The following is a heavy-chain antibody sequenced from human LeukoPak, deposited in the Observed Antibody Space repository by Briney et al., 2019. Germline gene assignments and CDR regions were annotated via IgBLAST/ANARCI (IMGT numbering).Heavy chain of an antibody. CDR3: AKGRLSSWTDYYFDY. CDR2: ISWNSGSI. Sequence: GGSLRLSCAASGFTFDDYAMHWVRQAPGKGLEWFSGISWNSGSIGYADSVKGRFTISRDNAKNSLYLQMNSLRAEDMALYYCAKGRLSSWTDYYFDYWGQGTLVTVSS. CDR1: GFTFDDYA. D-gene: IGHD6-13*01. J-gene: IGHJ4*02. V-gene: IGHV3-9*03.